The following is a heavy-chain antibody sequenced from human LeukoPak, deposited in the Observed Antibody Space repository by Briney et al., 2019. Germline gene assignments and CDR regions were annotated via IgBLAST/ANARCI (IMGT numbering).Heavy chain of an antibody. CDR2: FDPEDGET. J-gene: IGHJ4*02. D-gene: IGHD2-15*01. V-gene: IGHV1-24*01. CDR1: GYTLTELS. CDR3: ATRPYCSGGSCYSLNY. Sequence: GASVKVSCKVSGYTLTELSMHWVRQAPGKGLEWMGGFDPEDGETIYAQKFQGRVTMTEDTSTDTAYMELSSLRSEDTAVYYCATRPYCSGGSCYSLNYWGQGTLVTVSS.